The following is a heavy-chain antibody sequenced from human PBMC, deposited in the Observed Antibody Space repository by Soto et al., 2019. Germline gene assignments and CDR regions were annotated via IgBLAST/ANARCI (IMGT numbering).Heavy chain of an antibody. D-gene: IGHD2-2*01. CDR3: ARKGYCSSTSCYESYYYGMDV. Sequence: SVKVSCKASRGTFSSYAISWVRQAPGQGLEWMGGIIPIFGTANYAQKFQGRVTITADKSTSTAYMELSSLRSEDTAVYYCARKGYCSSTSCYESYYYGMDVWGQGTTVTAP. CDR1: RGTFSSYA. J-gene: IGHJ6*02. CDR2: IIPIFGTA. V-gene: IGHV1-69*06.